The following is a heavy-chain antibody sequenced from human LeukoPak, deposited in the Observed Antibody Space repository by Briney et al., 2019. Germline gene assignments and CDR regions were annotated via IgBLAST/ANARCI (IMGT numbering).Heavy chain of an antibody. D-gene: IGHD5-12*01. J-gene: IGHJ4*02. CDR1: GGSFSGYY. Sequence: SETLSLTCAVYGGSFSGYYWSWICQPPGKGLEWIGEINHSGSTNYNPSLKSRVTISVDTSKNQFSLKLSSVTAADTAVYYCARGGWLQTLNYWGQGTLVTVSS. V-gene: IGHV4-34*01. CDR3: ARGGWLQTLNY. CDR2: INHSGST.